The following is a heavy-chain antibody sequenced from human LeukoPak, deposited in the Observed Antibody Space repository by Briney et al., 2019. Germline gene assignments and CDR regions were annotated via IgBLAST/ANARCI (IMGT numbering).Heavy chain of an antibody. D-gene: IGHD4-17*01. CDR3: ARDSQDYGDYGWFDP. V-gene: IGHV1-2*02. CDR1: GYTFTGYY. CDR2: INPKSGGT. J-gene: IGHJ5*02. Sequence: ASVKVSCKASGYTFTGYYMHWVRQAPGQGLEWMGWINPKSGGTNYAQKFQGRVTMTRDTSISTAYMELSRLRSDDTAVYYCARDSQDYGDYGWFDPWGQGTLVTVSS.